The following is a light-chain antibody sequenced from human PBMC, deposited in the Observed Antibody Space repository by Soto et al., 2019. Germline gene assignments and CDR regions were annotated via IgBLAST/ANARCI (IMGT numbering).Light chain of an antibody. V-gene: IGKV1-33*01. CDR3: QQVNSYPLT. CDR1: EDITNY. J-gene: IGKJ4*01. CDR2: DAS. Sequence: DIYMAQSPSSLSASVGDRVTITCQASEDITNYLNWYQQKPGKAPKLLIYDASSLETGVPSRFSGTGSATEFILTISSLQPEDFATYYCQQVNSYPLTFGGGTRVEIK.